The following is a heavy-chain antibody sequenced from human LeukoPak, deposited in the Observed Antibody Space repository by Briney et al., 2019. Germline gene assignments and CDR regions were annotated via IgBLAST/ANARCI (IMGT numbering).Heavy chain of an antibody. D-gene: IGHD3-16*01. CDR2: IWYDGSNK. J-gene: IGHJ4*02. CDR1: GFTFSSYG. V-gene: IGHV3-33*06. CDR3: AKRGEDPVDLDY. Sequence: PGRSLRLSCAASGFTFSSYGMHWVRQAPGKGLEWVAVIWYDGSNKYYADSVKGRFTISRDNSKNTLYLQMNGLRAEDTAVYYCAKRGEDPVDLDYWGQGTLVTVSS.